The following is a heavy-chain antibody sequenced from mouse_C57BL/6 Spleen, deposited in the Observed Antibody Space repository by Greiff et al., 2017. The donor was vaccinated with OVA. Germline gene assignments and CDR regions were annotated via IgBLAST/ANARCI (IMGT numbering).Heavy chain of an antibody. CDR1: GYTFTSYW. D-gene: IGHD1-1*01. CDR3: ARFTTVVPYYFDY. Sequence: QVQLQQPGAELVMPGASVKLSCKASGYTFTSYWMHWVKQRPGQGLEWIGEIDPSDSYTNYNQKFKGKSTLTVDKSSSTAYMQLSSLTSEDSAVYYCARFTTVVPYYFDYWGQGTTLTVSS. V-gene: IGHV1-69*01. J-gene: IGHJ2*01. CDR2: IDPSDSYT.